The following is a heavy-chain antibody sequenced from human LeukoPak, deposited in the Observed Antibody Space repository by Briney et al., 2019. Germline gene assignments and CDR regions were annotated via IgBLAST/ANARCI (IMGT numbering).Heavy chain of an antibody. CDR1: GFTFSDYY. J-gene: IGHJ4*02. CDR2: ISSSGSTI. D-gene: IGHD2-21*01. CDR3: AKVGSLGGDYFDY. V-gene: IGHV3-11*04. Sequence: SGGSLRLSCAASGFTFSDYYMSWIRQAPGKGLEWVSYISSSGSTIYYADSVKGRFTISRDNAKNSLYLQMNSLRVEDTAVYYCAKVGSLGGDYFDYWGQGTLVTVSS.